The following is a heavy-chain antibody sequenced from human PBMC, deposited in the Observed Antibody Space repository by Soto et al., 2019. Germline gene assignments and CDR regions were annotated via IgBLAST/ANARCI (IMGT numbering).Heavy chain of an antibody. V-gene: IGHV3-23*01. CDR2: ISGSGGST. Sequence: GGSLRLSCAASGFTFSSYAMSWVRQAPGKGLEWVSAISGSGGSTYYADSVKGRFTISRDNSKNTLHLQMNSLRAEDTAVYYCAKDPLIVVVPAAHFDYWGQGTLVTVSS. D-gene: IGHD2-2*01. CDR3: AKDPLIVVVPAAHFDY. J-gene: IGHJ4*02. CDR1: GFTFSSYA.